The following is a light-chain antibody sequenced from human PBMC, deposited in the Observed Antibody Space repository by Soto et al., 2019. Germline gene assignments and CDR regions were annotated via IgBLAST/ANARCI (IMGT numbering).Light chain of an antibody. CDR1: KSDIGFYDF. J-gene: IGLJ1*01. CDR3: TSYASSKTYV. V-gene: IGLV2-8*01. Sequence: QSALTQPPSASGSPGQSVTISCTGTKSDIGFYDFVSWYQHHPGKAPRLMIYEVGQRPSGVPDRFSGSKSGNTASLTVSGHEEADDDDYFCTSYASSKTYVFGSGTKVTVL. CDR2: EVG.